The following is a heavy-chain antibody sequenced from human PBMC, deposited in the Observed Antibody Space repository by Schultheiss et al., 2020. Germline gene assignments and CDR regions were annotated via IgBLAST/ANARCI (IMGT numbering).Heavy chain of an antibody. J-gene: IGHJ4*02. D-gene: IGHD1-26*01. V-gene: IGHV3-23*01. CDR3: ARDTWELPKTTLMLDY. Sequence: ETLSLTCAVSGGSISSNNWWSWVRQPPGKGLEWVSAISGSGGSTYYADSVKGRFTISRDNSKNTLYLQMNSLRAEDTAVYYCARDTWELPKTTLMLDYWGQGTLVTVSS. CDR1: GGSISSNN. CDR2: ISGSGGST.